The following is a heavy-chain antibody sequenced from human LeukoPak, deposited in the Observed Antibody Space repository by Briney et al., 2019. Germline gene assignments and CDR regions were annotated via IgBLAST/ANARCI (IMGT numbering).Heavy chain of an antibody. D-gene: IGHD1-14*01. J-gene: IGHJ1*01. Sequence: PSETLSLTCAVYGGSFSGYYWSWIRQPPGKGLEWIGEINHSGSTNYNPSLKSRVTISVDTSKNQLSLKLSSVTAADTAVYYCARGSSGIQHWGQGTLVTVSS. CDR3: ARGSSGIQH. CDR2: INHSGST. CDR1: GGSFSGYY. V-gene: IGHV4-34*01.